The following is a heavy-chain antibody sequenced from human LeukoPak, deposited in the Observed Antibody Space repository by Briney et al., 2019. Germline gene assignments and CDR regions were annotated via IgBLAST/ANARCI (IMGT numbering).Heavy chain of an antibody. CDR3: AKDSPDSIGYMDV. J-gene: IGHJ6*03. Sequence: PGGSLRLSCAASGFTFDDYAMHWVRQAPGKGLGWVSLISGDGGSTYYADSVKGRFTISRDNSKNSLYLQMNSLKTEDTAFYYCAKDSPDSIGYMDVWGKGTTVTVSS. CDR2: ISGDGGST. CDR1: GFTFDDYA. V-gene: IGHV3-43*02. D-gene: IGHD3-22*01.